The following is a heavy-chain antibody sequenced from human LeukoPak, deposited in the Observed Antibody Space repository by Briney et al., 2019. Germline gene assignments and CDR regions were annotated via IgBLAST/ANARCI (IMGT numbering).Heavy chain of an antibody. D-gene: IGHD2-2*01. CDR1: GYTFTSYG. CDR2: ISAYNGNA. V-gene: IGHV1-18*01. J-gene: IGHJ4*02. CDR3: ARDDIVVVPAARHLDY. Sequence: ASVKVSCKASGYTFTSYGISWVRQAPGQGLEWMGWISAYNGNANYAQKLQGRVTMTTDTSTSTAYMELRSLRSDDTAVYYCARDDIVVVPAARHLDYWGQGTLVTVSS.